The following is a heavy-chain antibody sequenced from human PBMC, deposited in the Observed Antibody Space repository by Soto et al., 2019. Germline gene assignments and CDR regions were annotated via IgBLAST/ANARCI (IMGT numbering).Heavy chain of an antibody. Sequence: ASVKVSCKASGYTFTNYGITWVRQAPGQGLEWMGWINSYNGNTNYAQTFQDRVTMTTDTSTTTVFMELRSLRLDDTAVYFCARGMTPEYFDYWGQGTLVNVS. CDR2: INSYNGNT. CDR3: ARGMTPEYFDY. V-gene: IGHV1-18*01. J-gene: IGHJ4*02. CDR1: GYTFTNYG.